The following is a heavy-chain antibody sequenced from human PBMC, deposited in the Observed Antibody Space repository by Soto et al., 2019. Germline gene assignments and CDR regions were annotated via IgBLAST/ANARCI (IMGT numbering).Heavy chain of an antibody. CDR3: ARGTPSPLIVRSSRGPWFDP. CDR2: MYYGGRT. J-gene: IGHJ5*02. D-gene: IGHD2-15*01. Sequence: SATLSLTCTVSGVSIRSYYWSWIRQPPGKGLEWIGYMYYGGRTNYNPSLKSRVTISVDTSKMQVSLKLSSVTAADTAVYFCARGTPSPLIVRSSRGPWFDPWGQGTLVTVSS. V-gene: IGHV4-59*08. CDR1: GVSIRSYY.